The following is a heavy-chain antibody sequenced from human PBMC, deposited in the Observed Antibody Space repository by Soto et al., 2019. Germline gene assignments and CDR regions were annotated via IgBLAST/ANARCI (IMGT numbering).Heavy chain of an antibody. CDR3: ARSVSFITPRPDY. Sequence: QVQLVQSGAEVKKPGASVKVSCKASGYTFTDYYLHWVRQAPGQGLECMGWINPNNRDTNYAQKFQGRVTMTRDTSISTAYMEVSRLRSDDTAVYYCARSVSFITPRPDYWGQGTLVTVSS. CDR1: GYTFTDYY. CDR2: INPNNRDT. D-gene: IGHD6-6*01. J-gene: IGHJ4*02. V-gene: IGHV1-2*02.